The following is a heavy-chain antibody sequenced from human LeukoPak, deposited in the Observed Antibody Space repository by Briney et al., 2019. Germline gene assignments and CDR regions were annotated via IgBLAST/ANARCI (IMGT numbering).Heavy chain of an antibody. J-gene: IGHJ4*02. CDR2: INSDGINT. D-gene: IGHD4-17*01. CDR1: GFTFSNYW. V-gene: IGHV3-74*01. Sequence: GGSLRLSCAASGFTFSNYWMHWVRQAPGKGLVWVSRINSDGINTSYADSAKGRFTISRDNSKNTLFLQINSLRAEDTAFYYCAKDGALIRFYNWGQGTQVTVSS. CDR3: AKDGALIRFYN.